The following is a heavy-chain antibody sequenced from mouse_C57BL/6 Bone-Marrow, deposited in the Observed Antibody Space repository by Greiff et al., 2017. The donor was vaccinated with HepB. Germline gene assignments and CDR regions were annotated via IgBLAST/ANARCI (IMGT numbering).Heavy chain of an antibody. CDR3: ARDGYYPRTDFDY. Sequence: QVQLQQPGAELVKPGASVKMSCKASGYTFTSYWITWVKQRPGQGLEWIGDIYPGSGSTHYNETFKSQATLTVYTSSITAYMQLSSLTSEDSAVYYWARDGYYPRTDFDYWGQGTTLTVSS. J-gene: IGHJ2*01. CDR1: GYTFTSYW. D-gene: IGHD2-3*01. CDR2: IYPGSGST. V-gene: IGHV1-55*01.